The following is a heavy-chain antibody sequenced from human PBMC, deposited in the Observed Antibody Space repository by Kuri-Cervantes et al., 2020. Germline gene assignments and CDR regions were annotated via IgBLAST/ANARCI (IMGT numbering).Heavy chain of an antibody. V-gene: IGHV4-39*03. CDR2: IYHSGST. D-gene: IGHD5-12*01. CDR3: KASGYVVY. CDR1: GGSISSSVYY. Sequence: SETLSLTCTVSGGSISSSVYYWGWIRQPPGKGLEWVGSIYHSGSTYYNPSLKNRVTISLDTSKNQFSLKLNSVTAADTAVYYCKASGYVVYWGQGTLVTVSS. J-gene: IGHJ4*02.